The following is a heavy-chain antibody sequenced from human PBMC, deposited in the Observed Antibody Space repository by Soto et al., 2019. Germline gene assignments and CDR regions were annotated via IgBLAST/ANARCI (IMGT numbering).Heavy chain of an antibody. CDR2: ISSSSNYI. D-gene: IGHD3-22*01. CDR3: ASCLSGGYYGCDAFDI. Sequence: GGSLRPSCAASGFTFTSYSMNWVRQAPGKGLEWVSSISSSSNYIYYADSVKGRFTISRDNANNSLYLQMNSLRAEDTAVYYCASCLSGGYYGCDAFDIWGQGTMVTVSS. CDR1: GFTFTSYS. J-gene: IGHJ3*02. V-gene: IGHV3-21*01.